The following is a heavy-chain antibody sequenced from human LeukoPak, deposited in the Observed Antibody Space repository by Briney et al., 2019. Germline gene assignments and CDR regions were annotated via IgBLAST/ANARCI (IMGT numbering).Heavy chain of an antibody. V-gene: IGHV3-53*01. CDR3: ARDRSAGTTTGLFDP. Sequence: PGGSLRLSCAASGFILSNHWMTWVRQPPGKGLEWVSLIYSGGDTFYADSVKGRFTISRDNSKNTLYLQMNSLRAEDTAIYYCARDRSAGTTTGLFDPWGQGALVTVSS. J-gene: IGHJ5*02. CDR1: GFILSNHW. CDR2: IYSGGDT. D-gene: IGHD1-26*01.